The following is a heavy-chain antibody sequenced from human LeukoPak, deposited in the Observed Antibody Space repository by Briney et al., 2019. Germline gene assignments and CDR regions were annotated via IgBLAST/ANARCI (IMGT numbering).Heavy chain of an antibody. CDR3: ARDGIAAAGTLQNWFDP. CDR1: GFTFSSYE. V-gene: IGHV3-48*03. Sequence: GSLRLSCAASGFTFSSYEMNWVRQAPGKGLEWVSYISSSGSTIYYADSVKGRFTISRDNAKNSLYLQMNSLRAEDTAVYYCARDGIAAAGTLQNWFDPWGQGTLVTVSS. J-gene: IGHJ5*02. CDR2: ISSSGSTI. D-gene: IGHD6-13*01.